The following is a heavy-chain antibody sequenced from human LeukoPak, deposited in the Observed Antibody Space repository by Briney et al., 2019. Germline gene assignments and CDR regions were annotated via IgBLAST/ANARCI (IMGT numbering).Heavy chain of an antibody. CDR2: IYYSGNT. D-gene: IGHD3/OR15-3a*01. CDR3: ARQTGSGLFILP. J-gene: IGHJ4*02. Sequence: SETLSLTCTVSGGSISSGSYYWSWIRQPPGKGLEWIGSIYYSGNTYYNASLRSQVSISIDTSKNQFSLRLTSVTAADTAVYYCARQTGSGLFILPGGQGTLVTVSS. CDR1: GGSISSGSYY. V-gene: IGHV4-39*01.